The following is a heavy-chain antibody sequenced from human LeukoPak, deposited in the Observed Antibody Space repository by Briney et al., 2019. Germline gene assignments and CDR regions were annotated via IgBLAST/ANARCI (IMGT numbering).Heavy chain of an antibody. CDR3: ARGRSDWFDR. Sequence: GASVKVSCTASGYTFTNYAINWVRQATGQGLEWMGWMNPNSGNTGYAQKFQGRVTITRNTSISTAYMELSSLRSEDTAVYYCARGRSDWFDRWGQGTLVTVAS. V-gene: IGHV1-8*03. CDR2: MNPNSGNT. D-gene: IGHD2-15*01. CDR1: GYTFTNYA. J-gene: IGHJ5*02.